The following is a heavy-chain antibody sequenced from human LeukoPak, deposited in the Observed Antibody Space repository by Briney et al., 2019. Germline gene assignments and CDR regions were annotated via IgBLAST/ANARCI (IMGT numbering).Heavy chain of an antibody. CDR3: ARDAGQIAAAGAFDI. Sequence: SETLSLTCTVSGGSISSYYWSWIRQPPGKGLEWIGYIYYSGSTNYNPSLKSRVTISVDTSKNQFSLKLSSVTAADTAVYYCARDAGQIAAAGAFDIWGQGTTVTVSS. CDR1: GGSISSYY. D-gene: IGHD6-13*01. CDR2: IYYSGST. J-gene: IGHJ3*02. V-gene: IGHV4-59*01.